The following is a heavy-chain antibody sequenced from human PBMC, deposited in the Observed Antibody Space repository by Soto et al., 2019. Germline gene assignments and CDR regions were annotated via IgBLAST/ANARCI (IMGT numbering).Heavy chain of an antibody. D-gene: IGHD3-9*01. CDR3: ARDRPMEHHWFYVMDL. CDR1: GFTFSSYA. V-gene: IGHV3-30-3*01. Sequence: WGSLRLSCAASGFTFSSYAMHWVRQDPGKGLEWVAVISYYGSNKYYADSVKGRFTISRDNSKNTLYLQMNSLRAEDTAVYYCARDRPMEHHWFYVMDLWAHRTTVTV. CDR2: ISYYGSNK. J-gene: IGHJ6*02.